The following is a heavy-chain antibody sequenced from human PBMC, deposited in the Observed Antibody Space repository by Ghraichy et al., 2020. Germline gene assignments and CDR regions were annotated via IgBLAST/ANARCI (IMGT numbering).Heavy chain of an antibody. D-gene: IGHD3-10*01. CDR1: GFTFRNAW. CDR2: IKSNPDGGTK. V-gene: IGHV3-15*01. CDR3: ITVFLGVAH. Sequence: GGSLRLSCTASGFTFRNAWMDWVRQAPGKGLEWVGRIKSNPDGGTKDYAAPVKGRFTISRDDSKNTLYLQMNSLKTEDTAVYHCITVFLGVAHSGQGTLVTVSS. J-gene: IGHJ4*02.